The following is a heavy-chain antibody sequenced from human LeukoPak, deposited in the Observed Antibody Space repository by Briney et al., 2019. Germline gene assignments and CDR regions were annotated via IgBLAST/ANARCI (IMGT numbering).Heavy chain of an antibody. CDR1: GYTFTSYD. CDR3: ARAQGGSSWYYFDY. V-gene: IGHV1-8*01. Sequence: ASVKVSCKASGYTFTSYDINWVRQATGQGLERMGWMNPNSGNTGYAQKFQGRLTMTRNTSISTAYMELSSLRSEDTAVYYCARAQGGSSWYYFDYWGQGTLVTVSS. D-gene: IGHD6-13*01. J-gene: IGHJ4*02. CDR2: MNPNSGNT.